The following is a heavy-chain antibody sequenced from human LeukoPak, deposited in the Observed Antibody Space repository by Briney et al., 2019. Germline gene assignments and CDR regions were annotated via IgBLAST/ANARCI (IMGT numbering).Heavy chain of an antibody. D-gene: IGHD3-10*01. CDR2: MYYNGSM. V-gene: IGHV4-59*01. J-gene: IGHJ4*02. CDR3: ASRYGSGSYGFDY. CDR1: GDSISSYY. Sequence: PSETLSLTCTVSGDSISSYYWSWIRQPPGKGLEWIGYMYYNGSMNYNPSLKSRVTISADTSKNQFSLKLSSVTAADTAVYYCASRYGSGSYGFDYWGQGTLVTVSS.